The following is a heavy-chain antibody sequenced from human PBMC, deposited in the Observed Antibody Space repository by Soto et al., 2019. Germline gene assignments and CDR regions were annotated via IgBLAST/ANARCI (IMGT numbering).Heavy chain of an antibody. CDR3: ARAPTGRMEWLFGNYYYYYGMDV. CDR1: GGSISSGDYY. V-gene: IGHV4-30-4*01. Sequence: PSETLSLTCTVSGGSISSGDYYWSWIRQPPGKGLEWIGYIYYSGSTYYNPSLKSRVTISVDTSKNQFSLKLSSVTAADTAVYYCARAPTGRMEWLFGNYYYYYGMDVWGQGTTVTVSS. D-gene: IGHD3-3*01. J-gene: IGHJ6*02. CDR2: IYYSGST.